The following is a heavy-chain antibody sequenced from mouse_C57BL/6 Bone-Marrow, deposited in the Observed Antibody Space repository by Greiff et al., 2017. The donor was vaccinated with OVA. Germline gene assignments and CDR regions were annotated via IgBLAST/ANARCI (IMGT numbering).Heavy chain of an antibody. CDR3: ARGGVVRGYAMDY. CDR2: INPNNGGT. V-gene: IGHV1-26*01. Sequence: EVQLQQSGPELVKPGASVKISCKASGYTFTDYYMNWVKQSPGKSLEWIGDINPNNGGTSYNQQFKGKATLTVDKSSSTAYMERRSLTSEDSAVYYCARGGVVRGYAMDYWGQGTSVTVSS. CDR1: GYTFTDYY. J-gene: IGHJ4*01. D-gene: IGHD1-1*01.